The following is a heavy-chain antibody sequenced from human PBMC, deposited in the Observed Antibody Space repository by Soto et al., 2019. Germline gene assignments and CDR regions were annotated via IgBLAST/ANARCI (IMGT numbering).Heavy chain of an antibody. CDR1: GYTFTDYY. V-gene: IGHV1-2*04. J-gene: IGHJ6*02. CDR2: INPNSGDT. D-gene: IGHD1-1*01. CDR3: ARAGSTYSSYAMDV. Sequence: ASLKVSCKACGYTFTDYYIHWVRQAPGQGLEWVGWINPNSGDTNYEQRFQGWVTMTRDTSINTAYMELTRLRSDDTAMYYCARAGSTYSSYAMDVWGQGTTVTVSS.